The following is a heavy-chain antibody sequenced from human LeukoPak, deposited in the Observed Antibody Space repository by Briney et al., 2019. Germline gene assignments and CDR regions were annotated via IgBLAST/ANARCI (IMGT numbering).Heavy chain of an antibody. Sequence: PSETLSFTCSVSGASISGGTYYWGWIRQPPGKELEWIGSIYYTGSTYDNPSLKSRVTISVDTSKNQFSLKLSSVTAADTAVYYCARRGGSGRAFDYWGQGTLVTVSS. CDR1: GASISGGTYY. J-gene: IGHJ4*02. D-gene: IGHD1-26*01. V-gene: IGHV4-39*01. CDR3: ARRGGSGRAFDY. CDR2: IYYTGST.